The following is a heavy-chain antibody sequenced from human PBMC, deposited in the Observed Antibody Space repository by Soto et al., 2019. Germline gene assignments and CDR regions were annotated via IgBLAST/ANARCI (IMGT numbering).Heavy chain of an antibody. CDR3: LSLASMPVAATADY. CDR2: SSYNGGST. V-gene: IGHV3-64D*06. D-gene: IGHD6-19*01. CDR1: GLSFGDYA. Sequence: GRSLTLSGSASGLSFGDYAIKWVRHAPGKEVEYVSASSYNGGSTYYADAVKDRFTISRDNPKNTLSLQKSRLRPEDPAVYYCLSLASMPVAATADYSCQGTPGAVS. J-gene: IGHJ4*02.